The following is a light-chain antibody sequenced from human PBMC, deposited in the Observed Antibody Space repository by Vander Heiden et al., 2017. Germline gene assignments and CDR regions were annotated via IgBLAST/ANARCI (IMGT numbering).Light chain of an antibody. CDR2: KIS. CDR3: MQCTHWPPET. V-gene: IGKV2-30*01. J-gene: IGKJ1*01. CDR1: QSLVYHDGNTY. Sequence: DVVLIQSPLSLSVTLGQPASISCRSSQSLVYHDGNTYLNWFQQRPGQPPRRLIYKISNRDSGVPDRFSGSGSGTDFTLEISRVEAEDVGIYYCMQCTHWPPETFGQGTKVEIK.